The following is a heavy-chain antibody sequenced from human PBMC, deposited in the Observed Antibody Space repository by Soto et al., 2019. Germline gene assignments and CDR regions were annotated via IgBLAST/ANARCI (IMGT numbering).Heavy chain of an antibody. CDR1: GYTFTSYG. CDR3: ARRDNGNYGGDYYGMDV. CDR2: ISAYNGNT. V-gene: IGHV1-18*04. Sequence: QVQLVQSGAEVKKPGASVKVSCKASGYTFTSYGISWVRQAPGQGLEWMGWISAYNGNTNYAQKLQGRVTMTTDTCTSTAYMDLRSLRSDDTAVYYCARRDNGNYGGDYYGMDVWGQGTTVTVSS. D-gene: IGHD1-7*01. J-gene: IGHJ6*02.